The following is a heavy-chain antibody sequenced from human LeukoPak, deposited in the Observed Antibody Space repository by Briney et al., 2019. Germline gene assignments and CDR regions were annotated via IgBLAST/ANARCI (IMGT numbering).Heavy chain of an antibody. CDR1: GGSISSSSYY. J-gene: IGHJ4*02. D-gene: IGHD1-26*01. V-gene: IGHV4-39*07. CDR2: IYYSGST. CDR3: ARGRFRGATEKGFDY. Sequence: SETLSLTCTVSGGSISSSSYYWGWIRQPPGKGLEWIGSIYYSGSTYYNPSLKSRVTISVDTSKNQFSLKLSSVTAADTAVYYCARGRFRGATEKGFDYWGQGTLVTVSS.